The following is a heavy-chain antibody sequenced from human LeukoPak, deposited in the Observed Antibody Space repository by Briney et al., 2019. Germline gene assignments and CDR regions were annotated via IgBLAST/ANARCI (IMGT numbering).Heavy chain of an antibody. D-gene: IGHD6-13*01. CDR3: ARADHYGSNWRYSFDH. Sequence: PSETLSLTCTVSGGSISSYYWSWIRQPPGKGLEWIGYIYYSGNTNYNPSLKSRVTISVDTSKNQFSLKLRYVTAADTAVYYCARADHYGSNWRYSFDHWGQGTLVTVSS. CDR2: IYYSGNT. J-gene: IGHJ5*02. CDR1: GGSISSYY. V-gene: IGHV4-59*01.